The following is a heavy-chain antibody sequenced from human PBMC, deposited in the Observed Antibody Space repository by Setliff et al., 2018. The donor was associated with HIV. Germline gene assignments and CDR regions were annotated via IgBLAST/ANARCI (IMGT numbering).Heavy chain of an antibody. CDR1: GFSLTTSGTC. Sequence: GSGPTLVNPTQTLTLTCTFSGFSLTTSGTCVSWIRQPPGKALEWLARVDWGDNRFYNSSLRTRLTISKDTSKNQVVLTMTNMDPVDTATYYCARDIVVVRDYYYMDVWGKGTSVTVSS. D-gene: IGHD2-15*01. J-gene: IGHJ6*03. V-gene: IGHV2-70*17. CDR3: ARDIVVVRDYYYMDV. CDR2: VDWGDNR.